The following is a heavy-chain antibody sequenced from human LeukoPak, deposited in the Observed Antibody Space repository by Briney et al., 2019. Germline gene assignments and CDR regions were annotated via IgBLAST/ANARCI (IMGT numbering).Heavy chain of an antibody. D-gene: IGHD3-22*01. V-gene: IGHV4-39*07. CDR2: IFYSGST. Sequence: SETLSLTCTVSGGSISTSNYYWGWIRQPPGKGLEWIGNIFYSGSTYYSPSLRSRVTISLDTSRNQFSLKLSSVTAADTAVYYCGGLVVTNYGEYFDYWGQGTLVTVSS. CDR1: GGSISTSNYY. J-gene: IGHJ4*02. CDR3: GGLVVTNYGEYFDY.